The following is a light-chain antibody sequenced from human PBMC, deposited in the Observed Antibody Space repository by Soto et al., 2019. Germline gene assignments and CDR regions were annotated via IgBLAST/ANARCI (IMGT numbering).Light chain of an antibody. V-gene: IGKV4-1*01. CDR3: HQYYSPLRT. CDR1: QSVLDNSDNRNY. J-gene: IGKJ1*01. Sequence: DFVMTQSPDSLAVSLGERATIKCKSSQSVLDNSDNRNYLAWYQQKPGQPPKLLLYWASTREFGVPDRFSGSGSGTDFTLTISDLQAEDAAVYYCHQYYSPLRTFGQGTKVEIK. CDR2: WAS.